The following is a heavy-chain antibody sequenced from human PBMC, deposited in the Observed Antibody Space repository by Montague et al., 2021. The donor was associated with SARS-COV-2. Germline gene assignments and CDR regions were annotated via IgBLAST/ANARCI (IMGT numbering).Heavy chain of an antibody. CDR3: ARSLFSSGSF. J-gene: IGHJ4*02. CDR1: GFTFSNYW. D-gene: IGHD3-10*01. CDR2: IKPDGSGQ. Sequence: SLRLSLSASGFTFSNYWMNWARQAPGKGLEWVASIKPDGSGQNYVDSVKGRFTISRDNAKKSLYLQMNSLRVDDTAVYYCARSLFSSGSFWGQGTLVTVSS. V-gene: IGHV3-7*01.